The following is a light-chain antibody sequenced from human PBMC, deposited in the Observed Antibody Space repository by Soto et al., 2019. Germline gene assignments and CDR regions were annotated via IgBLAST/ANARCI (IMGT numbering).Light chain of an antibody. CDR3: MQALQTPGT. CDR2: LGT. V-gene: IGKV2-28*01. Sequence: DIVVTQSPLALPVTPGEPASISCRSNQSLLHTNGYTYLDWYLQKPGQSPQLLIYLGTNRASGVPDRFSGSGSRTDFTLEISTVEAADVGVYYCMQALQTPGTFGPGTRVEIK. CDR1: QSLLHTNGYTY. J-gene: IGKJ1*01.